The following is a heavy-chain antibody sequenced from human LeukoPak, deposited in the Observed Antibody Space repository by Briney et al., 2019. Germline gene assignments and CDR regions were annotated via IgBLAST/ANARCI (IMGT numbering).Heavy chain of an antibody. D-gene: IGHD5-24*01. J-gene: IGHJ4*02. CDR1: GLTFSSYW. V-gene: IGHV3-7*01. CDR3: APEIEN. Sequence: GGSLRLSCAASGLTFSSYWMSWVRQAPGKGLEWVASIKQDGSEKYYMDSVKGRFTISRDNAKNSLYLQMNSLRAEDTAVYYCAPEIENWGQGILVTVSS. CDR2: IKQDGSEK.